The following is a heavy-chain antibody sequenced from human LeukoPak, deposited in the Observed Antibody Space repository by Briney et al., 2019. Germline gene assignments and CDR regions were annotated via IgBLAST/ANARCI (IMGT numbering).Heavy chain of an antibody. CDR1: GYTFTDYA. J-gene: IGHJ4*02. D-gene: IGHD2-2*01. V-gene: IGHV1-3*01. CDR2: INGGNGKT. Sequence: ASVKVSCKASGYTFTDYAVHWVRQAPGQSLEWMGYINGGNGKTEYSQKFQGRLTITRDISVTTAYMELSSLRSEDTAVYYCVRDGGYQLLVIWGRGTLITVAS. CDR3: VRDGGYQLLVI.